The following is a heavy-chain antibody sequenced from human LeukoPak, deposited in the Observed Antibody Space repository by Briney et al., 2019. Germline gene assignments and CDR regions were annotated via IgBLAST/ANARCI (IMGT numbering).Heavy chain of an antibody. CDR1: GYSVTTYY. CDR2: INPSGTST. CDR3: ARGPPGRVYDSSKKGLVDP. Sequence: ASVKVSCKASGYSVTTYYLHWVRQAPGQGLEWMGIINPSGTSTTFAQKFQGRVTMTMDTSTSTVYMELSSLRSEDTAMDYCARGPPGRVYDSSKKGLVDPWGQGTLVTVSS. D-gene: IGHD3-22*01. J-gene: IGHJ5*02. V-gene: IGHV1-46*01.